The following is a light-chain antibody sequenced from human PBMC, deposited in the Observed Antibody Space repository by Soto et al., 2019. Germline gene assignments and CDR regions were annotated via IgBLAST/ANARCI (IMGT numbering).Light chain of an antibody. CDR1: YSNIGGNS. V-gene: IGLV1-44*01. Sequence: QSVLTQSPSASATPGQRVTISCSGSYSNIGGNSVNWYQQLPRSAPKLLIYADSQRPSGVPDRFSGSKSGTSASLAISGLQSEDEADYYCAAWDDGMRAWVFGGGTKLTVL. CDR2: ADS. CDR3: AAWDDGMRAWV. J-gene: IGLJ3*02.